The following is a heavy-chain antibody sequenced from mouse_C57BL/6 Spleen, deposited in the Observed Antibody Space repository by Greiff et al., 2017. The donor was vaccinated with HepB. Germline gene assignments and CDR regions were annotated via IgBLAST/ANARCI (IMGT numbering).Heavy chain of an antibody. J-gene: IGHJ3*01. Sequence: DVKLQESGPGLVKPSQSLSLTCSVTGYSITSGYYWNWIRQFPGNKLEWMGYISYDGSNNYNPSLKNRISITRDTSKNQFFLKLNSVTTVDTATYYCARDKGPYYDYDGAWFAYWGQGTLVTVSA. CDR3: ARDKGPYYDYDGAWFAY. D-gene: IGHD2-4*01. CDR1: GYSITSGYY. CDR2: ISYDGSN. V-gene: IGHV3-6*01.